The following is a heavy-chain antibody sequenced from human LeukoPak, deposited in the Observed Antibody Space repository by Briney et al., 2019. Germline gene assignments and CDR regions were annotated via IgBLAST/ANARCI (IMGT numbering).Heavy chain of an antibody. CDR2: TYTSGST. Sequence: SETLSLTCTVSGGSIGSYYWSWIRQPAGKGLEWIGRTYTSGSTNYNPSLKSRVTMSVDTSKNQFSLKLSSVTAADTAVYYCARDATRGCSGGSCYSAWFDPWGQGTLVTVSS. D-gene: IGHD2-15*01. CDR3: ARDATRGCSGGSCYSAWFDP. J-gene: IGHJ5*02. V-gene: IGHV4-4*07. CDR1: GGSIGSYY.